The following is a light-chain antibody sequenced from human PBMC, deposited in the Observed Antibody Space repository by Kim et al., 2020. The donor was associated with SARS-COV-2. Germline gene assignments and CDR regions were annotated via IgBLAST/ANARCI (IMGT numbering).Light chain of an antibody. CDR1: QSVSSSC. J-gene: IGKJ1*01. CDR3: QQYDSSPPGT. Sequence: PGERATLSCRASQSVSSSCLAWYQQKSGQTPRLLIYAASSRATGIPDRFSGSGSGTDFTLTISRLEPEDFAVYYCQQYDSSPPGTFGQGTKVDIK. V-gene: IGKV3-20*01. CDR2: AAS.